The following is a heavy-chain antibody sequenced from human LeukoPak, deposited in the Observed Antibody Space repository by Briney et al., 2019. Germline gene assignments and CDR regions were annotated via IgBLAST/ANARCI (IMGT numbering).Heavy chain of an antibody. CDR3: ARGHQLYNWSYPTWFDP. Sequence: SETLSLTCTVSGGSISSGGYYWSWIRQHPGKGLEWIGYIYYSGGTCYNPSLKSRVTISVDTSKNQFSLKLSSVTAADTAVYYCARGHQLYNWSYPTWFDPWGQGTLVTVSS. CDR2: IYYSGGT. CDR1: GGSISSGGYY. V-gene: IGHV4-31*03. D-gene: IGHD1-7*01. J-gene: IGHJ5*02.